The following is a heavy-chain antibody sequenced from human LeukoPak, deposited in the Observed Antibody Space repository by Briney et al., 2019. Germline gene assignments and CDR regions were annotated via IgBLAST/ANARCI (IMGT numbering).Heavy chain of an antibody. V-gene: IGHV3-7*01. CDR3: ARVVIGAIAAAGDY. Sequence: PGGSLRLSCAASGFTFSRYWMSWVRQAPGKGLEWVANIKQDGSEKYYVDSVKGRFTISRDNAKNSLYLQMNSLRAEDTAVYYCARVVIGAIAAAGDYWGQGTLVTVSS. CDR1: GFTFSRYW. J-gene: IGHJ4*02. CDR2: IKQDGSEK. D-gene: IGHD6-13*01.